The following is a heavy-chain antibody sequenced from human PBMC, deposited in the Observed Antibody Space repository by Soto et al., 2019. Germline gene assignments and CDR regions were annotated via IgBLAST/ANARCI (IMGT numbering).Heavy chain of an antibody. CDR1: GFTFSSYG. J-gene: IGHJ4*02. CDR2: ISNDGNNK. CDR3: AKGPSTYYCDY. V-gene: IGHV3-30*18. Sequence: QVQLVESGGGVVQPGRSLRLSCAASGFTFSSYGLHWVRQAPGKGLEWLALISNDGNNKQYVDSVKGRFTISRDNSKNTLYLEMNSLRLEDTAVYYCAKGPSTYYCDYWGQGALVTVSS.